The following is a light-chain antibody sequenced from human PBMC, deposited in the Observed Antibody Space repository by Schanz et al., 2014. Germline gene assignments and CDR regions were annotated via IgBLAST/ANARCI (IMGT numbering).Light chain of an antibody. CDR1: SSNIGAGYG. V-gene: IGLV1-40*01. CDR2: DNS. Sequence: QSVLTQPPSVSGAPGQRVTISCTGSSSNIGAGYGVHWYQQLPGTAPKLLIYDNSRRPSGVPDRFSGSKSGTSASLTISGLQAEDEADYYCCSYAGDNTLRFGGGTKLTVL. J-gene: IGLJ3*02. CDR3: CSYAGDNTLR.